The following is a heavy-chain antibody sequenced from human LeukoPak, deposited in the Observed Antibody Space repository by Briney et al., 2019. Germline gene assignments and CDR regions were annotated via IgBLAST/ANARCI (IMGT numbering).Heavy chain of an antibody. J-gene: IGHJ5*02. CDR3: ARSYDILTGYYPGWFDP. CDR1: GHTFTGYY. CDR2: INPNSGGT. Sequence: ASVKVSCKASGHTFTGYYMHWVRQAPGRGLEWMGWINPNSGGTSYAQKFQGRVTMTRDTSISTAYMELSRLRSDDTAVYYCARSYDILTGYYPGWFDPWGQGTLVTVSS. D-gene: IGHD3-9*01. V-gene: IGHV1-2*02.